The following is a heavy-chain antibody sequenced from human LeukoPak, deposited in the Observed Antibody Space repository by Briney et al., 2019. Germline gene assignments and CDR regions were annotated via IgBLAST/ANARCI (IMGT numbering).Heavy chain of an antibody. D-gene: IGHD1-26*01. CDR1: GFTFTNYA. V-gene: IGHV3-23*01. Sequence: GGSLRLSCAASGFTFTNYAMSWVRQAPGMGLEWVSSIIGTGVSTHYADSVKGRFTVSRDNSKNTVYLQMNSLRAEDTAVYYCAKRGDYSESYCLAFDVWGQGTMVTVSS. J-gene: IGHJ3*01. CDR2: IIGTGVST. CDR3: AKRGDYSESYCLAFDV.